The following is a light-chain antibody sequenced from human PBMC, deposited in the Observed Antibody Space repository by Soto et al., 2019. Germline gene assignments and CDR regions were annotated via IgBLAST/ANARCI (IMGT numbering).Light chain of an antibody. V-gene: IGKV3-20*01. CDR2: VAS. CDR3: QQYGNSPLT. Sequence: EIVLTQSPGTLSLSPGERATLSCRASQSVTSSYLAWYQQKPGQAPRLLIYVASSRATGIPDRFSGSGSGTDFTLTISRLEPEDFAVYYCQQYGNSPLTFGGGNKVEIK. CDR1: QSVTSSY. J-gene: IGKJ4*01.